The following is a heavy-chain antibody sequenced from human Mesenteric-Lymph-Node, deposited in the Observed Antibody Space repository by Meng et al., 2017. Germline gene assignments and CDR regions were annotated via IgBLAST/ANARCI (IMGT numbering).Heavy chain of an antibody. J-gene: IGHJ4*02. Sequence: QVQLVQSGAEVKKPGASVKVSCKASGYTFTGYYMHWVRQAPGQGLEWMGRINPNSGGTNYAQKFQGRVTMTRDTSISTAYMELSRLRSDDTAVYYCARVPITMIVVVITTYFDYWGQGTLVTVSS. CDR2: INPNSGGT. V-gene: IGHV1-2*06. CDR3: ARVPITMIVVVITTYFDY. D-gene: IGHD3-22*01. CDR1: GYTFTGYY.